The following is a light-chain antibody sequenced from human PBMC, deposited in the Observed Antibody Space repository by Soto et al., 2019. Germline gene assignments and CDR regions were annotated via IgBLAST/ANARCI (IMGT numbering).Light chain of an antibody. CDR1: QNIDNS. V-gene: IGKV1-39*01. J-gene: IGKJ5*01. CDR3: QQSSRSPPIT. CDR2: AAS. Sequence: DIQLTQSPSSLSASLGDSGSISCRASQNIDNSLHWYRQKSGDVPEVLISAASTLRDGFSSRISGSGYGTEFTLTISNLLPDDFATYYCQQSSRSPPITFGQGTRRDI.